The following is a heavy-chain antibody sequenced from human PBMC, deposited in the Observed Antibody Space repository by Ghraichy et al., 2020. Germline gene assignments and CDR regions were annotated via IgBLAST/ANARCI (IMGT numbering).Heavy chain of an antibody. J-gene: IGHJ3*02. Sequence: SETLSLTCTVSGGSISSYYWSWIRQPPGKGLEWIGYIYYSGSTNYNPSLKSRVTISVDTSKNQFSLKLSSVTAADTAVYYCAARPAMGDAFDIWGQGTVVTVSS. CDR1: GGSISSYY. V-gene: IGHV4-59*01. CDR3: AARPAMGDAFDI. CDR2: IYYSGST. D-gene: IGHD2-2*01.